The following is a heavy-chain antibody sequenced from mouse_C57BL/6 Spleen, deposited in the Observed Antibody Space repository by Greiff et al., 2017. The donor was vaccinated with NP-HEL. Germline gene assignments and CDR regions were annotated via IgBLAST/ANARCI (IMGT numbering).Heavy chain of an antibody. J-gene: IGHJ1*03. CDR1: GYTFTSYT. D-gene: IGHD1-1*01. CDR2: INPSSGYT. Sequence: QVQLKESGAELARPGASVKMSCKASGYTFTSYTMHWVKQRPGQGLEWIGYINPSSGYTKYNQKFKDKATLTADKSSSTAYMQLSSLTSEDSAVYYCARSTTVVATYWYFDVWGTGTTVTVSS. CDR3: ARSTTVVATYWYFDV. V-gene: IGHV1-4*01.